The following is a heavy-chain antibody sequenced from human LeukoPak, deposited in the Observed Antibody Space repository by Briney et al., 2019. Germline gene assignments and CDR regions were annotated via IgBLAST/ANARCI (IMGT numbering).Heavy chain of an antibody. CDR1: GFTVSSNY. CDR3: AKKESRYCSSTSCLIGMDV. CDR2: IYSGGST. J-gene: IGHJ6*02. V-gene: IGHV3-53*01. Sequence: QAGGSLRLSCAASGFTVSSNYMSWVRQAPGKGLEWVSVIYSGGSTYYADSVKGRFTISRDNSKNTLYLQMNSLRAEDTAVYYCAKKESRYCSSTSCLIGMDVWGQGTTVTVSS. D-gene: IGHD2-2*01.